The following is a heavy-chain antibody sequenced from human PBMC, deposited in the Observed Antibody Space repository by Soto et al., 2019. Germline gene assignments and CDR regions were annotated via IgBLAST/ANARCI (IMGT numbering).Heavy chain of an antibody. CDR1: GGSISSSSYY. Sequence: TLSLTCTVSGGSISSSSYYWGWIRQPPGKGLEWIGSIYYSGSTYYNPSLKSRVTISVDTSKNQFSLKLSSVTAADTAVYYCARRGYYDFWSGYYTLSYFDYWGQGTLVTVSS. J-gene: IGHJ4*02. D-gene: IGHD3-3*01. V-gene: IGHV4-39*01. CDR3: ARRGYYDFWSGYYTLSYFDY. CDR2: IYYSGST.